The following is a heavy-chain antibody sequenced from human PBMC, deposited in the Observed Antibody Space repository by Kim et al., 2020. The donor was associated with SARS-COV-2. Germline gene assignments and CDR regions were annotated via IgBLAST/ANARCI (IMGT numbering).Heavy chain of an antibody. CDR2: ITNSGSAT. CDR3: ARGRVY. CDR1: GFTFDTYV. Sequence: GGSLRLSCAASGFTFDTYVMNWFRQAPGKGLEWLSYITNSGSATFYADSVKGRFTISRDNAKNSLYLEMSSLRDEDTAVYYCARGRVYWGRGNLVTVSS. J-gene: IGHJ4*02. V-gene: IGHV3-48*02.